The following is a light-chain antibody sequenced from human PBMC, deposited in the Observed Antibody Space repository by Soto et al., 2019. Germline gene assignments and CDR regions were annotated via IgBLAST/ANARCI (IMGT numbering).Light chain of an antibody. Sequence: QAVVTQEPSFSVSPGGTVTLTCGLSSGSVSRSHYPSWYQQTPGQAPRTLIYTTNTRSSGVPDRFSGSILGNKAALTITGAQADDESDYYCVLYMGSGIGVFGGGTKLTVL. CDR3: VLYMGSGIGV. V-gene: IGLV8-61*01. J-gene: IGLJ2*01. CDR1: SGSVSRSHY. CDR2: TTN.